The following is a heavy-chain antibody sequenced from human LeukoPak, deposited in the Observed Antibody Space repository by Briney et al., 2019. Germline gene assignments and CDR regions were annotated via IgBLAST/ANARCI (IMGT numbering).Heavy chain of an antibody. D-gene: IGHD2-15*01. CDR2: IIPIFGTA. J-gene: IGHJ5*02. CDR1: GGTFSSYA. CDR3: ARDFRLDVVVAAYGWLDP. V-gene: IGHV1-69*06. Sequence: SVKVSCKASGGTFSSYAISWVRQAPGQGLEWMGGIIPIFGTANYAQKFQGRVTITADKSTSTAYMELGSLRSEDTAVYYCARDFRLDVVVAAYGWLDPWGQGTLVTVSS.